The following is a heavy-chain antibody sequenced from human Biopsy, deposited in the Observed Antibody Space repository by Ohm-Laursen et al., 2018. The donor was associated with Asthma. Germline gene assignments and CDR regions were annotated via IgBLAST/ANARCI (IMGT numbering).Heavy chain of an antibody. CDR2: IYHRGST. CDR3: ARVKDGYNFDY. V-gene: IGHV4-30-2*01. CDR1: GGSISSGGYS. D-gene: IGHD5-24*01. Sequence: TLSLTCAVSGGSISSGGYSWSWIRQPPGKGLEWIGYIYHRGSTYYNPSLKSQVTISVDRSKNQFSLKLSSVTAADTAVYYCARVKDGYNFDYWGQGTLVTVSS. J-gene: IGHJ4*02.